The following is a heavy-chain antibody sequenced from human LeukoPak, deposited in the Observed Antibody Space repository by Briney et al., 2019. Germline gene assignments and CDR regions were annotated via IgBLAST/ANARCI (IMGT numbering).Heavy chain of an antibody. D-gene: IGHD4-17*01. CDR2: IYYSGST. Sequence: SETLSVTCTVSGGSTSSGDYYWSWIRQPPGKGLEWIGYIYYSGSTYYNPSLKSRATISVDTSKNQFSLQLSSVTAADTAVYYCAGTRTTVTTFWFDPWGQGTLVTVSS. J-gene: IGHJ5*02. CDR1: GGSTSSGDYY. V-gene: IGHV4-30-4*08. CDR3: AGTRTTVTTFWFDP.